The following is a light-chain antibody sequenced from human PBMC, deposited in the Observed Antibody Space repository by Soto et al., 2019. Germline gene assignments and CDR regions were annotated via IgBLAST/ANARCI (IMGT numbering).Light chain of an antibody. Sequence: EFVLTQSPATLSLSPGERAALSCRASQSVSSYLVWYQQKPGQAPRLLIFGASNRATGIPARFSGSGSGTDFTLTINSLEPEDFAVYYCQQRSSWPITFGQGTRLEIK. CDR3: QQRSSWPIT. J-gene: IGKJ5*01. CDR1: QSVSSY. CDR2: GAS. V-gene: IGKV3-11*01.